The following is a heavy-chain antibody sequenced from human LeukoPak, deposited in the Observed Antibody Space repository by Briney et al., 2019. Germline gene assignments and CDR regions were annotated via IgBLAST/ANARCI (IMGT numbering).Heavy chain of an antibody. Sequence: GESLQISCKGSGYTFTSHWIGWVRQMPGKGQEWRGIIYPGDSDTRYSPSFQGQVTISADKSISTAYLQWSSLKASDTAIYYCARLGYCSSASCYYGMDVWGQGTTVTVSS. J-gene: IGHJ6*02. CDR1: GYTFTSHW. D-gene: IGHD2-2*01. CDR2: IYPGDSDT. CDR3: ARLGYCSSASCYYGMDV. V-gene: IGHV5-51*01.